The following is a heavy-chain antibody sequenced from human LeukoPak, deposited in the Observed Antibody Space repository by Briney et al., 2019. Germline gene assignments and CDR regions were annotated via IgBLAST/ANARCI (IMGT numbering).Heavy chain of an antibody. D-gene: IGHD3-10*01. J-gene: IGHJ5*02. CDR1: GGSFSGYY. CDR2: INHSGST. Sequence: PSETLSLTCAVYGGSFSGYYWSWIRQPPGKGLEWIGEINHSGSTNYNPSLKSRVTISVDTSKNQFSLKLSSVTAADTAVYYCARGRVTMVRGVTLNWFDPWGQGTLVTVSS. V-gene: IGHV4-34*01. CDR3: ARGRVTMVRGVTLNWFDP.